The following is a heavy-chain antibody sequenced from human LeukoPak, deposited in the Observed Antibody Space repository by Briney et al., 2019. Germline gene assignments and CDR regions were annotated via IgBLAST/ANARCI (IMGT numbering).Heavy chain of an antibody. V-gene: IGHV4-34*01. Sequence: PSQTLSLTCAVYGGSFSGYYWSWIRQPPGKGLEWIGSIYYSGSTYYNASLKSRVTISVDTSKNQFSLKLSSVTSADTAVYYCASDGSSWYYFDHWGQGTLVTVSS. CDR2: IYYSGST. CDR3: ASDGSSWYYFDH. J-gene: IGHJ4*02. CDR1: GGSFSGYY. D-gene: IGHD6-13*01.